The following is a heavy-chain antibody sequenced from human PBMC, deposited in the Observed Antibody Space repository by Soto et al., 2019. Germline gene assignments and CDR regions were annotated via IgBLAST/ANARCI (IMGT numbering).Heavy chain of an antibody. CDR1: GGTFSSYA. J-gene: IGHJ5*02. D-gene: IGHD3-22*01. V-gene: IGHV1-69*13. CDR3: ARDADSSGYFRNWFDP. Sequence: ASVKVSCKASGGTFSSYAISWVRQAPGQGLEWMGGIIPIFGTANYAQKFQGRVTITADESTSTAYMELSSLRSEDTAVYYCARDADSSGYFRNWFDPWGQGTLVTVSS. CDR2: IIPIFGTA.